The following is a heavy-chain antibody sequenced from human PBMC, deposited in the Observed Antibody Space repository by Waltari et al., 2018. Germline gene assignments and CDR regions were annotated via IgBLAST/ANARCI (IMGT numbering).Heavy chain of an antibody. CDR1: RVSLTNHS. CDR2: SFDSGRT. V-gene: IGHV4-59*11. CDR3: VSSTSDYSKFEM. J-gene: IGHJ4*02. Sequence: QVQLQESGPGLVKPSETLSLTCTVSRVSLTNHSWTWIRQPPGKRLEWIGSSFDSGRTHFTPSLTSRLSFSLDPSKSQFSVKLRSVTSADTAVYYCVSSTSDYSKFEMWGQGALVIVSS. D-gene: IGHD3-22*01.